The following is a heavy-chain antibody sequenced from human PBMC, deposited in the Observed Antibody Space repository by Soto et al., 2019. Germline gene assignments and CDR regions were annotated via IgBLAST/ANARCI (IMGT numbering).Heavy chain of an antibody. J-gene: IGHJ6*02. CDR2: TTYDGGIK. D-gene: IGHD1-1*01. CDR1: GFSFSSYG. CDR3: AGALENPYFYYGLNV. Sequence: QGQLVESGGGVVQPGRSLRLSCAASGFSFSSYGMEWVRLAPGKGLEWVAATTYDGGIKLYVDSVKGRFTISRDNSKNTLYLQMNSLRVEDTATYYCAGALENPYFYYGLNVWGQGTTVTVSS. V-gene: IGHV3-30*03.